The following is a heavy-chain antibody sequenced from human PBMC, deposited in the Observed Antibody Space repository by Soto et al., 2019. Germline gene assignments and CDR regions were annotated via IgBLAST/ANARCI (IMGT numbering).Heavy chain of an antibody. Sequence: ASVKVACKASGYTVTIYGISWVRQAPGQGLEWMGWISAYNYNTNYAQKLQGRVTMTTDTFTSTAYMEVRSLRSDDTAVYYCARAGGRNFYYGMDVWGQGTTVTVSS. J-gene: IGHJ6*02. D-gene: IGHD2-8*02. CDR3: ARAGGRNFYYGMDV. CDR1: GYTVTIYG. V-gene: IGHV1-18*01. CDR2: ISAYNYNT.